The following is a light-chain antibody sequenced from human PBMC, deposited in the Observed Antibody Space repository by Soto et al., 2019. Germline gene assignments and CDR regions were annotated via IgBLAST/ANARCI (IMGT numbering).Light chain of an antibody. CDR2: YDT. J-gene: IGLJ7*01. CDR1: NIGSKS. Sequence: SYELTQPPSVSVAPGKTARITCGGNNIGSKSVHWYQQKPGQAPVLVIYYDTDRPSGIPERFSGSNSGNTATLTISRVEAGDEADYYCQEWDSSSDSAVFGGGTQLTVL. CDR3: QEWDSSSDSAV. V-gene: IGLV3-21*04.